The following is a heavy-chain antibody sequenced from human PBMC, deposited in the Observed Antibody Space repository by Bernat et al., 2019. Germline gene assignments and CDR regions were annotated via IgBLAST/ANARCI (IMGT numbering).Heavy chain of an antibody. J-gene: IGHJ1*01. Sequence: QVQLQESGPGLVKPSQTLSLTCTVSGGSISSGGYYWSWIRQHPGKGLEWIGYIYYSGSTYYNPSLKSRVNISVDTSKNQFSLKLSSVTAADTAVYYCANYYYDSSGYYSPGYFQHWGQGTLVTVSS. D-gene: IGHD3-22*01. V-gene: IGHV4-31*03. CDR3: ANYYYDSSGYYSPGYFQH. CDR1: GGSISSGGYY. CDR2: IYYSGST.